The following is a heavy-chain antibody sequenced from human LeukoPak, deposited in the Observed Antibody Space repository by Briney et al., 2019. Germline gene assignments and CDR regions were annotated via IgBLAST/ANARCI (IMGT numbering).Heavy chain of an antibody. V-gene: IGHV4-4*07. Sequence: PSEALSLTCTVSGGSISNYYWSWIRQPAGKGLEWIGRIYTNGSTNYNPSLKSRVTMSVDTSKNQFSLKLTSVTAADTAVYHCARGLGYYGSGCYVYNWFAPWGQGSLVTVSS. D-gene: IGHD3-10*01. CDR3: ARGLGYYGSGCYVYNWFAP. CDR1: GGSISNYY. CDR2: IYTNGST. J-gene: IGHJ5*02.